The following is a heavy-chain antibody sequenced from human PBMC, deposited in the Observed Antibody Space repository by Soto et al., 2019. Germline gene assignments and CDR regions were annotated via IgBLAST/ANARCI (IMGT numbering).Heavy chain of an antibody. D-gene: IGHD1-26*01. J-gene: IGHJ5*02. Sequence: GASVKVSCKASGYTFTTYGVSWVRQAPGQGLEWMGWISAYNGNTNYAQKLQGRLTMTTDTSTSTVYMELRNLSSDDTAVYYCARTVGATLRWFDPWGQGTLVTVSS. CDR1: GYTFTTYG. CDR2: ISAYNGNT. V-gene: IGHV1-18*01. CDR3: ARTVGATLRWFDP.